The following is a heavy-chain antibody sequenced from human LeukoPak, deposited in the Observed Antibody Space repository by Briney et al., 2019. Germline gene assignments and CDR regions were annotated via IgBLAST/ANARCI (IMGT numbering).Heavy chain of an antibody. CDR3: TRIGFFYDSSGYSGAFDI. D-gene: IGHD3-22*01. Sequence: SGPTLVNPTQTLTLTCTFSGISLSTSGMRVSWIRQPPGKALEWLARIGWDDDKFYSTSLKTRLTISKDTSKNQVVLTMTNMDPVDTATYYCTRIGFFYDSSGYSGAFDIWGQGTMVIVSS. V-gene: IGHV2-70*04. CDR2: IGWDDDK. CDR1: GISLSTSGMR. J-gene: IGHJ3*02.